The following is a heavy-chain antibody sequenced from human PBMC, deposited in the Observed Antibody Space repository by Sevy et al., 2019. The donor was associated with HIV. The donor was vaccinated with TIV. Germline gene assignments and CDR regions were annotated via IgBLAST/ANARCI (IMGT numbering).Heavy chain of an antibody. CDR1: GFPFSNYA. CDR2: IYSDGST. D-gene: IGHD5-18*01. V-gene: IGHV3-66*01. J-gene: IGHJ4*02. Sequence: GGSLRLSCAASGFPFSNYAMSWVHQAPGKGLEWVSVIYSDGSTYHADSVKGRFTISRDNSKNTLYLQMNSLRVEDTAVYYCARGKSGYGYGLDYWGQGTLVTVSS. CDR3: ARGKSGYGYGLDY.